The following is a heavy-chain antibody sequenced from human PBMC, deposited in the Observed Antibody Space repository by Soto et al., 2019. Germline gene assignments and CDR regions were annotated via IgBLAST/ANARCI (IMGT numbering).Heavy chain of an antibody. Sequence: SETLSLTCTASGGSVSSGSYYWSWIRQPPGKGLEWIGYIYYSGSTNYNPSLKSRVTISVDTSKNQFSLKLSSVTAADTAVYYCARDVNYDFWTGYGGYYYYYGMDVWGQGTTVTVSS. CDR3: ARDVNYDFWTGYGGYYYYYGMDV. J-gene: IGHJ6*02. CDR2: IYYSGST. D-gene: IGHD3-3*01. CDR1: GGSVSSGSYY. V-gene: IGHV4-61*01.